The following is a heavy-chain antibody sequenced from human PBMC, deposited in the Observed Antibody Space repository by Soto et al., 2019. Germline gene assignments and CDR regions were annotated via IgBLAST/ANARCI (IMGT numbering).Heavy chain of an antibody. V-gene: IGHV3-30*18. CDR3: AKDYWRYYDSSGYLDY. J-gene: IGHJ4*02. CDR1: GFTFSSYG. Sequence: GGSLRLSCAASGFTFSSYGMHWVRQAPGKGLEWVAVISYDGSNKYYADSVKGRFTISRDNSKNTLYLQMNSLRAEDTAVYYCAKDYWRYYDSSGYLDYWSQGTLVTVSS. D-gene: IGHD3-22*01. CDR2: ISYDGSNK.